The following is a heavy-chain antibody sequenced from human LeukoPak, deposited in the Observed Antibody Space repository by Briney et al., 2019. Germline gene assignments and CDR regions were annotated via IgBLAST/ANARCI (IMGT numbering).Heavy chain of an antibody. V-gene: IGHV4-4*02. D-gene: IGHD6-19*01. Sequence: PSETLSLTCAVSGGSISSSNWWSWVRQPPGKGLEWIGEIYHSGSTNYNPSLKSRVTISVDKSKNQFSLKLSSVTAADTAVYYCARDEAVALEDAFDIWGQGTMVTVSS. CDR2: IYHSGST. CDR3: ARDEAVALEDAFDI. CDR1: GGSISSSNW. J-gene: IGHJ3*02.